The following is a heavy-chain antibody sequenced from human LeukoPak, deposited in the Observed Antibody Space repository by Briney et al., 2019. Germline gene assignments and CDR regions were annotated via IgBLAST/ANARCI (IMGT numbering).Heavy chain of an antibody. CDR1: GFTFSSYA. Sequence: GGSLRLSCAASGFTFSSYAMSWVRQAPGKGLEWVSAISGSGGSTYYADSVKGRFTISRDNSKNTLYLQMNSLRAEDTAVYYCAKDGTLLSTYHYDSSGWGQGTLVTVSS. V-gene: IGHV3-23*01. CDR2: ISGSGGST. J-gene: IGHJ4*02. CDR3: AKDGTLLSTYHYDSSG. D-gene: IGHD3-22*01.